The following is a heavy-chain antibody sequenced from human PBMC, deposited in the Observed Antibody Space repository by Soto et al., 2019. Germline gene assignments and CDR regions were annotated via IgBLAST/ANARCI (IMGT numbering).Heavy chain of an antibody. V-gene: IGHV3-7*01. CDR1: GFTFDDYA. J-gene: IGHJ4*02. Sequence: PGGSLRLSCAASGFTFDDYAMNWVRQAPGKGLEWVANIKQDGSEKYYVDSVKGRFTISRDNAKNSLYLQMNSLRAEDTAVYYCTSYDTLTGSTAYWGQGTLVTVSS. CDR3: TSYDTLTGSTAY. D-gene: IGHD3-9*01. CDR2: IKQDGSEK.